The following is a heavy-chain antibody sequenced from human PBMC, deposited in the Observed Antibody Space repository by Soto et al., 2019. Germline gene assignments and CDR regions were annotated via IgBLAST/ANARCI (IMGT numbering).Heavy chain of an antibody. V-gene: IGHV3-11*06. CDR3: ARSGDNYNLLDY. CDR1: GGTCGDYY. J-gene: IGHJ4*02. CDR2: SSDSGTFT. Sequence: LRHRCGASGGTCGDYYRSCIRQAPGKGLEWLSYSSDSGTFTRYADSVKGRFSISRDNAKNSLYLQINSLRGEDTAIYYCARSGDNYNLLDYWGQGTPVTVSS. D-gene: IGHD1-1*01.